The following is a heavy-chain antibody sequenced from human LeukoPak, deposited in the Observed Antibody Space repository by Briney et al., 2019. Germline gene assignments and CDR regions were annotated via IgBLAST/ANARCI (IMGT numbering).Heavy chain of an antibody. CDR2: IYTTGST. CDR1: GGSISNYY. Sequence: SETLSLTCAVSGGSISNYYWTWIRQPAGKGLEWIGRIYTTGSTNYNPSLKSRLTMSLDTSKSQSSLKLNSVTAADTAVYFCARTVVPAARTYFDLWGRGTLVTVSS. J-gene: IGHJ2*01. D-gene: IGHD2-2*01. V-gene: IGHV4-4*07. CDR3: ARTVVPAARTYFDL.